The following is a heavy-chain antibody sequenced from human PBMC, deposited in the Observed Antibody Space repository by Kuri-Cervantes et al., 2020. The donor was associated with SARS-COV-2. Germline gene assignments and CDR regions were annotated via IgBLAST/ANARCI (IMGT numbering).Heavy chain of an antibody. CDR2: ISGSGGST. CDR3: AKDYCSSTSCSQYDAFDI. V-gene: IGHV3-23*01. CDR1: GFTFSSYA. D-gene: IGHD2-2*01. Sequence: GESLKISCAASGFTFSSYAMRWVRQAPGKGLEWVSAISGSGGSTYYADSVKGRFTISRDNSKNTLYLQMNSLRAEDTAVYYCAKDYCSSTSCSQYDAFDIWGQGTMVTVSS. J-gene: IGHJ3*02.